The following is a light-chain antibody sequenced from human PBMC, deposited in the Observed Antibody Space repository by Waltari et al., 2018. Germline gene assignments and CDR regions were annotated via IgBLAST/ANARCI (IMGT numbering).Light chain of an antibody. V-gene: IGKV3-20*01. J-gene: IGKJ1*01. CDR3: QHYVRLPAT. CDR2: DAS. Sequence: EIVLTQSPGTLSLSPGERATLSCRASQSLSSALAWYQQKPGQAPRLLIYDASRRATGIPDRFSGSGSGTDFSLTITRLEPEDFAVYYCQHYVRLPATFGQGTKVEIK. CDR1: QSLSSA.